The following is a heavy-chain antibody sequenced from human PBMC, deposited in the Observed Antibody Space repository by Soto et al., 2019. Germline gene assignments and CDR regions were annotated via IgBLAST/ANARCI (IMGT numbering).Heavy chain of an antibody. V-gene: IGHV2-70*01. CDR3: ARTSGSYPSYYFDY. Sequence: SGPTLVNPTQTLTLTCTFSGFSLRTSGMCVSWIRQPPGKALEWLALIDWDDDKYYSTSLKTRLTISKDTSKNQVVLTMTNMDPVDTATYYCARTSGSYPSYYFDYWGQGTLVTVSS. CDR2: IDWDDDK. D-gene: IGHD1-26*01. CDR1: GFSLRTSGMC. J-gene: IGHJ4*02.